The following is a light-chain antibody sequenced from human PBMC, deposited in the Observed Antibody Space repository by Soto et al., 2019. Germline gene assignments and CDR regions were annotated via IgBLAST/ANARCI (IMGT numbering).Light chain of an antibody. Sequence: EIVVTQSPGTLSLSPGEGATLSCRASQSVSSSYLAWYQQKPGQAPRLLIYGASNRATGIPDRFSGSGSGTDFTLTISRLEPEDFAVYYCQQYSSSPLTFGGGTKWIS. J-gene: IGKJ4*01. CDR1: QSVSSSY. CDR2: GAS. CDR3: QQYSSSPLT. V-gene: IGKV3-20*01.